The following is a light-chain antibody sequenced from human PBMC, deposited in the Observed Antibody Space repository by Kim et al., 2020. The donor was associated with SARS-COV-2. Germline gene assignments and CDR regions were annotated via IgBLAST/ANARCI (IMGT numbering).Light chain of an antibody. Sequence: DIQMTQSPSSLSASVGDRVSITCRASQSISTCLNWYQQKPGKAPKLLIYDASTLQSGVPSRFSGRGSGTDFTLTISSLQPEDFATYYCQQSFITALTFGGGTKIEIK. J-gene: IGKJ4*01. CDR2: DAS. CDR1: QSISTC. V-gene: IGKV1-39*01. CDR3: QQSFITALT.